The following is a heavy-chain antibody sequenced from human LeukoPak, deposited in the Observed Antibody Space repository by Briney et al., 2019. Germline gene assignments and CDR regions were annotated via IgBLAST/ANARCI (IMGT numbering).Heavy chain of an antibody. D-gene: IGHD3-10*01. Sequence: GGSLRLSCAASGFTFSSHSMNWVRQAPGKGLEWVSSISSSSSYIYYADSVKGRFTISRDNAKNSLYLQMNSLRAEDTAVYYCARANGSGKRPYFDYWGQGTLVTVSS. CDR2: ISSSSSYI. J-gene: IGHJ4*02. CDR1: GFTFSSHS. CDR3: ARANGSGKRPYFDY. V-gene: IGHV3-21*01.